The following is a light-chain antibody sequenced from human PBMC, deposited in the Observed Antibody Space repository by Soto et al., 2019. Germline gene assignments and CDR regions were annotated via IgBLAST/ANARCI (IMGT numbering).Light chain of an antibody. J-gene: IGKJ2*01. Sequence: DIQLTQAPSSLSASVGDRVTITCRASQSSSTYLTCYQQKPGKAPIILTYAASSLLSGVPSRFSGSGYGTDFTLTISSLELEDFATYYCQHSYSAPYTFGRGTKLEIK. CDR1: QSSSTY. V-gene: IGKV1-39*01. CDR2: AAS. CDR3: QHSYSAPYT.